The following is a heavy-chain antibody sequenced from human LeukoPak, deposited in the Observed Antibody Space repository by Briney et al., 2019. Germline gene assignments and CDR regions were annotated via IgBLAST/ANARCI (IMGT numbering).Heavy chain of an antibody. Sequence: SQTLSLTCTVSGGSFTSGNYKWSWLRQPAGKGLEWIGRIYTNGNTDYSPSLKSRVTISIDMSKNQFSLKLSSVTAADTAVYYCARGDAREHYYDSSGYYSYYFDYWGQGTLVTVSS. J-gene: IGHJ4*02. CDR1: GGSFTSGNYK. CDR3: ARGDAREHYYDSSGYYSYYFDY. CDR2: IYTNGNT. V-gene: IGHV4-61*02. D-gene: IGHD3-22*01.